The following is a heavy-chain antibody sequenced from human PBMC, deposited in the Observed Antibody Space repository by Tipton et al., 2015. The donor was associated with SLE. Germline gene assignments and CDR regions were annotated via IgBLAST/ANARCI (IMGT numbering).Heavy chain of an antibody. CDR2: IWYDGSNK. V-gene: IGHV3-33*08. Sequence: SLRLSCAASGFTFSTYGMHWVRQAPGKGLEWVAVIWYDGSNKYYADSVKGRFTISRDNSKNTLYLQMNSLRAEDTAMYYCARGQQWLPLDYWGQGTLVTVSS. CDR3: ARGQQWLPLDY. D-gene: IGHD6-19*01. CDR1: GFTFSTYG. J-gene: IGHJ4*02.